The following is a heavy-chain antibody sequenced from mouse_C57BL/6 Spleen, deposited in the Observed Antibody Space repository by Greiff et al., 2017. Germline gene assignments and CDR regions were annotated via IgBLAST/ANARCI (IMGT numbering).Heavy chain of an antibody. CDR1: GYTFTSYW. V-gene: IGHV1-55*01. CDR2: IYPGSGST. CDR3: ASYYKGYFDV. J-gene: IGHJ1*03. D-gene: IGHD2-12*01. Sequence: VQLQQSGAELVKPGASVKMSCKASGYTFTSYWITWVKQRPGQGLEWIGDIYPGSGSTNYNEKFKSKATLTVDTSSSTAYMQLSSLTSEDSAVYYCASYYKGYFDVWGTGTTVTVSS.